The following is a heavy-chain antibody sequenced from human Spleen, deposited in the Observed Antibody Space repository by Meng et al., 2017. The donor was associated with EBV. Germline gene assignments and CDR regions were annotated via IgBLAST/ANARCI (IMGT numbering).Heavy chain of an antibody. D-gene: IGHD1-14*01. CDR2: IYHSGTT. Sequence: QVQPQGTCSGLVSPYTTLSLPCIVSGDSITIGGSSWTWIRQTPGKGLERIGNIYHSGTTYYNPSLKSRVTLSVDTSANQFSLKLTSLTAADTAVYYCARDQPGWFDPWGQGTLVTVSS. CDR1: GDSITIGGSS. V-gene: IGHV4-30-2*01. CDR3: ARDQPGWFDP. J-gene: IGHJ5*02.